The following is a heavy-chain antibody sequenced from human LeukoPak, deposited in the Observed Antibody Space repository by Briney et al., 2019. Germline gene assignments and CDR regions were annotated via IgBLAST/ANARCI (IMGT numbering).Heavy chain of an antibody. V-gene: IGHV3-21*01. CDR2: IIGSSAYM. J-gene: IGHJ4*02. D-gene: IGHD3-10*01. CDR3: ARDRSGSGDRLLDY. Sequence: GRSLRLSCAASGFMFSTYTMNWVRQAPGKGLEWVSAIIGSSAYMYYGDSVKGRFTVSRDNAKNSLYLQMNSLRAEDTAVYYCARDRSGSGDRLLDYWGQGTLVTVSS. CDR1: GFMFSTYT.